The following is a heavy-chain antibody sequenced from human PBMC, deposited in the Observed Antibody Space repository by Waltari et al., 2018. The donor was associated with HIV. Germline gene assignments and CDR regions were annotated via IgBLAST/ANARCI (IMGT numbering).Heavy chain of an antibody. CDR1: GFTFSGYD. J-gene: IGHJ6*02. CDR3: AKNGATLTTSSYYYYYGMDV. D-gene: IGHD4-4*01. Sequence: QVQLVESGGGVVQPGGSLRLFCGASGFTFSGYDMHWVSQAPGKGLEWGNYVRYDGSIKNYAAAVKGRFTICRDNSNNTVCLQMNSLRPEDTAVYFCAKNGATLTTSSYYYYYGMDVWGQGTTVTVSS. V-gene: IGHV3-30*02. CDR2: VRYDGSIK.